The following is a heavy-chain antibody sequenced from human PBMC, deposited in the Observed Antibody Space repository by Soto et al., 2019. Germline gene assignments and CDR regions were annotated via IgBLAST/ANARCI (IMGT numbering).Heavy chain of an antibody. CDR2: IYYSGST. CDR1: GGSISSGGYY. Sequence: QVQLQESGPGLVKPSQTLSLTCTVSGGSISSGGYYWSWIRQHPGKALEWIGYIYYSGSTYYNPSLKSRVTLSVDSSKNQFSLKLSSVTAADTAVYYCASSAAMVPDYYGMDVWGQGTTVTVSS. J-gene: IGHJ6*02. V-gene: IGHV4-31*03. D-gene: IGHD5-18*01. CDR3: ASSAAMVPDYYGMDV.